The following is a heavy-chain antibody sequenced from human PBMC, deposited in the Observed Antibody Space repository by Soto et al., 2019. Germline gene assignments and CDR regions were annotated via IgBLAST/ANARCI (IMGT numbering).Heavy chain of an antibody. Sequence: SGSTLVNSTQTLMTTCSFSVFSLDTHREGVGWIRQAPGKALEWLANINWHDDKRYNPSLEGRLTITRDTPNDHVVLMMTDMDPAETATYYCARGYNWNCMWRQLTLVTVSS. D-gene: IGHD1-20*01. CDR1: VFSLDTHREG. J-gene: IGHJ4*02. CDR2: INWHDDK. CDR3: ARGYNWNCM. V-gene: IGHV2-5*01.